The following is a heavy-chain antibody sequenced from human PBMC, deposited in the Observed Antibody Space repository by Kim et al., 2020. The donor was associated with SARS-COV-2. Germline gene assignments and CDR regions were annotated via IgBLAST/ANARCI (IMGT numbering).Heavy chain of an antibody. CDR1: GYTFTSYA. J-gene: IGHJ4*02. V-gene: IGHV7-4-1*02. Sequence: ASVKVSCKASGYTFTSYAMNWVRQAPGQGLEWMGWINTNTGNPTYAQGFTGRFVFSLDTSVSTAYLQISSLKAEDTAVYYCARGLYYDFWSGYYPLDYWGQGTLVTVSS. CDR2: INTNTGNP. D-gene: IGHD3-3*01. CDR3: ARGLYYDFWSGYYPLDY.